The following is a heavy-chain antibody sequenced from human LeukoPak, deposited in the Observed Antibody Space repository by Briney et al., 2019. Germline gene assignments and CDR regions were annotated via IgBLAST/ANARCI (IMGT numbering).Heavy chain of an antibody. CDR2: ISSSRTYI. V-gene: IGHV3-21*01. Sequence: GGSLRLSCAGSGFTFSSFTMNWVRQAPAKGLEWVSSISSSRTYIYYADSVKGRFTISRDIARNSLYLQMNSLRAEDTAVYYCARAGQGDALDIWGQGTMVTVSS. CDR1: GFTFSSFT. J-gene: IGHJ3*02. CDR3: ARAGQGDALDI.